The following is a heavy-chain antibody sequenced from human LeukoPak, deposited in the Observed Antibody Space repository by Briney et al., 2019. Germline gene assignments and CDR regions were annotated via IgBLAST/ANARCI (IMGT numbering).Heavy chain of an antibody. V-gene: IGHV3-11*05. CDR1: GFTFSDYY. Sequence: PGGSLRLSCAASGFTFSDYYMSWIRQAPGKGLEWVSYISYSSSHTNYADSVKGRFTVSRDNAKSSLYLQMNSLRAEDTAVYYCARDGSLRDFWGQGTLVTVSS. CDR2: ISYSSSHT. J-gene: IGHJ4*02. D-gene: IGHD6-13*01. CDR3: ARDGSLRDF.